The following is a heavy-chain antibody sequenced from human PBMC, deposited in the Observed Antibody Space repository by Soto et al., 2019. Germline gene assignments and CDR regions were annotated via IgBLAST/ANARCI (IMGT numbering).Heavy chain of an antibody. CDR1: GGSFSGYY. D-gene: IGHD1-26*01. CDR3: ARAAVGYYYYYMDV. V-gene: IGHV4-34*01. Sequence: SETLSLTCAVYGGSFSGYYWSWIRQPPGKGLEWIGEINHSGSTNYNPSLKSRVTISVDTSKNQFSLKLSSVTAADTAVYYCARAAVGYYYYYMDVWGKGTTVTVSS. CDR2: INHSGST. J-gene: IGHJ6*03.